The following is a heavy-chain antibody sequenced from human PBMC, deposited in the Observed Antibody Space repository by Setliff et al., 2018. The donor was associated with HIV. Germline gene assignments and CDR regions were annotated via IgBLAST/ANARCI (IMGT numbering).Heavy chain of an antibody. CDR1: GFTFSNYV. V-gene: IGHV3-23*01. CDR3: ALMLRGIPF. CDR2: ISGSGVNS. J-gene: IGHJ4*02. Sequence: GGSLRLSCAASGFTFSNYVINWVRQAPGKGLEWISGISGSGVNSYYAASVKDRFIISRDESKTALFLQMNSLRTEDAAIYYCALMLRGIPFWGRGTLVTVSS. D-gene: IGHD3-10*01.